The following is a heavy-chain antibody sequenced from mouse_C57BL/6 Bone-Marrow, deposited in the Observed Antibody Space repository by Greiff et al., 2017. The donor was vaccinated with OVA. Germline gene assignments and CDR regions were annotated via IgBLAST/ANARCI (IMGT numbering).Heavy chain of an antibody. D-gene: IGHD1-1*01. Sequence: EVQGVESGGGLVKPGGSLKLSCAASGFTFSSYTMSWVRQTPEKRLEWVATISGGGGNTYYPDSVKGRFTISRDNAKNTLYLQMSSLRSEDTALYYCARPATFITTVVNYAMDYWGQGTSVTVSS. CDR2: ISGGGGNT. CDR3: ARPATFITTVVNYAMDY. J-gene: IGHJ4*01. CDR1: GFTFSSYT. V-gene: IGHV5-9*01.